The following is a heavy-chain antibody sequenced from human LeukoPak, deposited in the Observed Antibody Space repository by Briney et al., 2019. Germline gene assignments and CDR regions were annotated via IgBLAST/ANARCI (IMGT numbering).Heavy chain of an antibody. V-gene: IGHV4-39*01. CDR2: IYHSGST. CDR1: GGSISSSFYY. D-gene: IGHD2-21*02. CDR3: ARGAGCGGDCYSGNNWFDP. J-gene: IGHJ5*02. Sequence: SETLSLTCTVSGGSISSSFYYWGWIRRPPGKGLEWIGSIYHSGSTYYNPSLKSRVTISVDTSRNQFSLNLSSVTAADTAVYYCARGAGCGGDCYSGNNWFDPWGQGTLVTVSS.